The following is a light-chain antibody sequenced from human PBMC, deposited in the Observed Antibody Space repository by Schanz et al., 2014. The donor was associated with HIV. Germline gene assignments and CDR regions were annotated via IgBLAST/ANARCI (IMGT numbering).Light chain of an antibody. CDR1: QSVSSSY. CDR2: GAS. V-gene: IGKV3-20*01. J-gene: IGKJ4*01. Sequence: EIVLTQSPATLSLSPGERATLSCRASQSVSSSYLAWYQQKPGQAPRLLIYGASSRATGIPDRFSGSGSGTDFTLTISRLEPEDFAVYYCQQYNNWPRVTFGGGTKVEIK. CDR3: QQYNNWPRVT.